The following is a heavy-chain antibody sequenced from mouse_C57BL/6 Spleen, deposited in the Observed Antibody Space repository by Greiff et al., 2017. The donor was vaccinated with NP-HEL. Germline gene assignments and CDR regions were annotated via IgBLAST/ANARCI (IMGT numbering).Heavy chain of an antibody. D-gene: IGHD4-1*01. V-gene: IGHV5-9-1*02. CDR1: GFTFSSYA. CDR3: TRDNWDDAMDY. J-gene: IGHJ4*01. CDR2: ISSGGDYI. Sequence: EVQLQESGEGLVKPGGSLKLSCAASGFTFSSYAMSWVRQTPEKRLEWVAYISSGGDYIYYADTVKGRFTISRDNARNTLYLQMSSLKSEDTAMYYCTRDNWDDAMDYWGQGTSVTVSS.